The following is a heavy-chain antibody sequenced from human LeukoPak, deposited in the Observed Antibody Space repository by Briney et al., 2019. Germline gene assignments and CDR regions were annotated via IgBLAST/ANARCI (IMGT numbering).Heavy chain of an antibody. CDR2: IKQDGSEK. D-gene: IGHD3-22*01. Sequence: GGSLRLSCAASGFNFGNYAMSWVRQAPGKGLEWVANIKQDGSEKYYVDSVKGRFTISRDNAKNSLYLQMNSLRAEDTAVYYCARGIVVVTWGQGTLVTVSS. J-gene: IGHJ4*02. CDR3: ARGIVVVT. V-gene: IGHV3-7*01. CDR1: GFNFGNYA.